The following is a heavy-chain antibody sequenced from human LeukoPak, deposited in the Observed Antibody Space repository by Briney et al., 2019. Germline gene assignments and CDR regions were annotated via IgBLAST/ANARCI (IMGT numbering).Heavy chain of an antibody. CDR1: GHFSDIDY. CDR2: IYTGGST. V-gene: IGHV4-4*07. J-gene: IGHJ5*01. D-gene: IGHD6-19*01. CDR3: AKDLGINTGWFGFDS. Sequence: PSETLSLTCSVSGHFSDIDYLSWIRQPAGKGQEWIGRIYTGGSTNYNPSLKTRVSMSLDKSKKEVSLNLTSVAAADTAVYYCAKDLGINTGWFGFDSWGQGTLFTVSS.